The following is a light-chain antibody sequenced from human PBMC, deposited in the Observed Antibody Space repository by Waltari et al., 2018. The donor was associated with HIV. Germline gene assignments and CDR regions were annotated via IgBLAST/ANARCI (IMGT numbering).Light chain of an antibody. CDR2: GAS. CDR3: QQYYSYPRT. V-gene: IGKV1-8*01. Sequence: AIRMTQSPSSFSASTGDRVSITCRASQGVSSYLAWYQQKPGKAPKLLIYGASTLQTAVPSRFSGSGSGTNFTLTISCLQSEDFATYFCQQYYSYPRTFGQGTKVEIK. J-gene: IGKJ1*01. CDR1: QGVSSY.